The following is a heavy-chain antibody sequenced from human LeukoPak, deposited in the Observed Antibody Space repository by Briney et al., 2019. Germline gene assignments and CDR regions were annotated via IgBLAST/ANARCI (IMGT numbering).Heavy chain of an antibody. J-gene: IGHJ4*02. CDR3: AREANYYGSGSYFEGTFDY. CDR2: FYYSGST. V-gene: IGHV4-39*07. Sequence: PSETLSLTCTVSGGSISSRPYCWGWIRQPPGKGLEWLGNFYYSGSTYYKPSLKSRVTISVDTSKNEFSLKLTSVTAADTAVYYCAREANYYGSGSYFEGTFDYWGQGSLVAVSS. D-gene: IGHD3-10*01. CDR1: GGSISSRPYC.